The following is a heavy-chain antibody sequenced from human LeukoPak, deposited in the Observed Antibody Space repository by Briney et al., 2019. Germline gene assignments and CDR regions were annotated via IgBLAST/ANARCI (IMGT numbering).Heavy chain of an antibody. J-gene: IGHJ6*03. V-gene: IGHV4-59*01. CDR3: AELGITMIGGV. CDR1: GGSISSYY. Sequence: SETLSLTCTVSGGSISSYYWSWIRQPPGKGLEWIGYIYYSGSTNYNPSLKSRVTISVDTSKNQFSLKLSSVTAEDTAVYYCAELGITMIGGVWGKGTTVTISS. CDR2: IYYSGST. D-gene: IGHD3-10*02.